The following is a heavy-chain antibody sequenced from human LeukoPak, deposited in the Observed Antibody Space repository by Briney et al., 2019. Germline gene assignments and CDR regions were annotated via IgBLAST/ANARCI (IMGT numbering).Heavy chain of an antibody. Sequence: ASVKVSCKASGYSFTSYAICWVRQAPGQGFEWMGWISAYNGNTNYAQKLQGRVTMTTDTTTNTAYMELRSLRSDDTAVYYCARVGRANYDILTGYYNVPSHFDYWGQGTLVTVSS. J-gene: IGHJ4*02. D-gene: IGHD3-9*01. V-gene: IGHV1-18*01. CDR1: GYSFTSYA. CDR2: ISAYNGNT. CDR3: ARVGRANYDILTGYYNVPSHFDY.